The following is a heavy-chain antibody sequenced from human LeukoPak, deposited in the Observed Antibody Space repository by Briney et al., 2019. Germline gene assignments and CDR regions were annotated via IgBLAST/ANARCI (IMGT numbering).Heavy chain of an antibody. J-gene: IGHJ4*02. CDR2: ISAYNGNT. Sequence: ASVKVSCKASSYTFTSYGISWVRQAPGQGLEWMGWISAYNGNTNYAQKLQGRVTMTTDTSTSTAYMELRSLRSDDTAVYYCARDDRPSVKHGDWADYWGQGTLVTVSS. CDR3: ARDDRPSVKHGDWADY. D-gene: IGHD4-17*01. V-gene: IGHV1-18*04. CDR1: SYTFTSYG.